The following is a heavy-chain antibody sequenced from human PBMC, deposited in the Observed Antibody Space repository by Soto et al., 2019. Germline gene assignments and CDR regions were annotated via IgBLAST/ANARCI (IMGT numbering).Heavy chain of an antibody. CDR1: GGSFGKSA. V-gene: IGHV1-69*13. CDR2: FIPVYRTL. D-gene: IGHD3-3*01. CDR3: ATGVIWIGYFTVDS. Sequence: ASVKVSCKASGGSFGKSAINWVRQTPGQGLEWLGGFIPVYRTLNYAQKFQGRVTITADESTGTAYMTLSSLASDDTAVYYCATGVIWIGYFTVDSWGQGTRVTVYS. J-gene: IGHJ4*02.